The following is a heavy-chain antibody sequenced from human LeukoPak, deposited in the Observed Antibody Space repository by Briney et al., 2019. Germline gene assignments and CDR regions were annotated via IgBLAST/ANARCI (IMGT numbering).Heavy chain of an antibody. D-gene: IGHD2-2*01. J-gene: IGHJ4*02. V-gene: IGHV4-59*11. Sequence: PSETLSLTCSVSGGSLSSHYRSWIRQPPGKGLELIGHIHDTGSTFYNPSLRGRVTISLDTSNNQFSLKLTSMTAADTAVYYCARFSSGCSTSSCYLTYWGQGTLVTVS. CDR1: GGSLSSHY. CDR2: IHDTGST. CDR3: ARFSSGCSTSSCYLTY.